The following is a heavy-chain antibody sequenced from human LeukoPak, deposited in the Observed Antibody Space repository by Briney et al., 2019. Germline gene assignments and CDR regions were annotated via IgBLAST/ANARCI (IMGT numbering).Heavy chain of an antibody. V-gene: IGHV3-48*03. CDR3: ARECIDGYYESSGYDL. CDR2: ITDSGSGK. J-gene: IGHJ4*02. D-gene: IGHD3-22*01. Sequence: GGSLRLSCTASGFTFNTYEMNWFRQAPGKGLEWVSYITDSGSGKFYADSVRGRFTISRDNTKNSLYLQMNSLRAEDTAVYYCARECIDGYYESSGYDLWGQGTLVTVSS. CDR1: GFTFNTYE.